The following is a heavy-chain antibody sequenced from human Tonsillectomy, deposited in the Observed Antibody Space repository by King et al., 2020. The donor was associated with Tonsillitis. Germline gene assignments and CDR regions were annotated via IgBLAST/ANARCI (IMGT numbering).Heavy chain of an antibody. Sequence: VQLVESGGGVVQPGRSLRLSCAASGFSFSRYAMHWVRQAPGKGLEWVAIMPYDGSDKYYADSVKGRFTISGDNSKSTLYLQMNSLRTEDTAVYFCARGDSITWYGWSYFYSLDVWGQGTTVTVSS. CDR2: MPYDGSDK. D-gene: IGHD2-8*02. V-gene: IGHV3-30*04. J-gene: IGHJ6*02. CDR1: GFSFSRYA. CDR3: ARGDSITWYGWSYFYSLDV.